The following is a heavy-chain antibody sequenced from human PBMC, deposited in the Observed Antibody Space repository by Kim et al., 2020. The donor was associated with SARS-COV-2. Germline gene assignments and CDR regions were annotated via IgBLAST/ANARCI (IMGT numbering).Heavy chain of an antibody. CDR3: ARDPWAWDRSGGSPGWFDP. CDR1: SGSMSSSTYY. Sequence: SETLSLTCTVSSGSMSSSTYYWGWIRQPPGKGLEWIGNIYYSGSTYYNPSLKSRVTISIDTSNNQFSLNLNSVTAADTAMYYCARDPWAWDRSGGSPGWFDPWGQGTLVIVSS. CDR2: IYYSGST. V-gene: IGHV4-39*07. J-gene: IGHJ5*02. D-gene: IGHD2-15*01.